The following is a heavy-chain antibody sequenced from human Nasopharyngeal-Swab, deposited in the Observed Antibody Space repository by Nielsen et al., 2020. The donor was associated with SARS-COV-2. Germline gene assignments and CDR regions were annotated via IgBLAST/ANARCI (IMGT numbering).Heavy chain of an antibody. CDR3: ARSSTAAAIYIDY. V-gene: IGHV4-39*01. J-gene: IGHJ4*02. CDR2: IYYTGSS. CDR1: GGSISSSSYY. Sequence: SETLSLTCTVSGGSISSSSYYWGWIRQPPGKGLEWIGSIYYTGSSHYNPSLESRVTISVDTSKNQFSLKLSSATAADTAVYYCARSSTAAAIYIDYWGQGTLVTVSS. D-gene: IGHD6-13*01.